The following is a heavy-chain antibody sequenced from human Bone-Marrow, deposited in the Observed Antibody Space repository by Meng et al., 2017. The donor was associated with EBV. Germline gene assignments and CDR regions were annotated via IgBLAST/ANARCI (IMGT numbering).Heavy chain of an antibody. D-gene: IGHD3-10*01. CDR3: ASESGRGYTPDY. V-gene: IGHV1-69*06. CDR1: GGKFNSDA. J-gene: IGHJ4*02. CDR2: LIPMLGAP. Sequence: QVEVVQSGGEVKKPGSPVKAHCKTSGGKFNSDAISWVRQAPGQGLEWMGGLIPMLGAPNLAQKFQDRVTIIADKSTSTHYMELSSLRSDDTAVYYCASESGRGYTPDYWGRGTLVTVSS.